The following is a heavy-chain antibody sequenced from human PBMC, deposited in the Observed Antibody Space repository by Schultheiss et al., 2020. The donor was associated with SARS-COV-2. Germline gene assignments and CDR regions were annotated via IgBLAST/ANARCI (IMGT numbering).Heavy chain of an antibody. Sequence: GGSLRLSCAASGFTVSSNYMSWVRQAPGKGLEWVANIKQDGSEKYYVDSVKGRFTISRDNAKNSLYLQMNSLRAEDTAVYYCARRPDYSSNAYYFDYWGQGTLVTVSS. J-gene: IGHJ4*02. CDR2: IKQDGSEK. CDR1: GFTVSSNY. CDR3: ARRPDYSSNAYYFDY. V-gene: IGHV3-7*03. D-gene: IGHD6-13*01.